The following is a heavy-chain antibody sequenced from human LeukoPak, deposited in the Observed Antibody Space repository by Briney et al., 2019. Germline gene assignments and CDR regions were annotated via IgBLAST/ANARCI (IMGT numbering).Heavy chain of an antibody. Sequence: SETLSLTCTVSGYSISSGYYWGWIRQPPGKGLEWIGEINHSGSTNYNPSLKSRVTISVDTSKNQFSLKLSSVTAADTAVYYCARHSPKITMVRGGRFDPWGQGTLVTVSS. CDR2: INHSGST. J-gene: IGHJ5*02. V-gene: IGHV4-38-2*02. CDR1: GYSISSGYY. CDR3: ARHSPKITMVRGGRFDP. D-gene: IGHD3-10*01.